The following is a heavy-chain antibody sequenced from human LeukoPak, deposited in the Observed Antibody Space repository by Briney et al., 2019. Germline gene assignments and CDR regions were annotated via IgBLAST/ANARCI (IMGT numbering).Heavy chain of an antibody. D-gene: IGHD2-2*01. CDR2: IWYDGSNK. CDR3: ARGRARSTRVVNAFDI. CDR1: GFTFSSYG. V-gene: IGHV3-33*01. Sequence: PGRSLRLSCTASGFTFSSYGMHWVRQAPGKGLEWVAVIWYDGSNKYHADSVKGRFTISRDNSKNTLYLQMNSLRAEDTAVYYCARGRARSTRVVNAFDIWGQGTMVTVSS. J-gene: IGHJ3*02.